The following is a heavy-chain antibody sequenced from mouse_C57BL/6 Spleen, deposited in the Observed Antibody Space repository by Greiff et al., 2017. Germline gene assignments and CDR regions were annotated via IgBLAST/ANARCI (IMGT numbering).Heavy chain of an antibody. D-gene: IGHD1-1*02. V-gene: IGHV1-69*01. CDR2: IDPSDSYT. J-gene: IGHJ4*01. CDR3: ARRKVGSYARDY. CDR1: GYTFTSYW. Sequence: QVQLQQPGAELVMPGASVQLSCKASGYTFTSYWMHWVKQRPGQGLEWIGEIDPSDSYTNYNQKFKGKYTLTVDKSSSTAYMQLSSLTSEDSAVYYCARRKVGSYARDYWGQGTSVTVSS.